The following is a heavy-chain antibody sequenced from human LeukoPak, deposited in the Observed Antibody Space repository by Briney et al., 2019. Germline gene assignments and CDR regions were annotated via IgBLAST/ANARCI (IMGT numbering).Heavy chain of an antibody. CDR3: AGESSSSVGYFQH. V-gene: IGHV4-59*01. CDR2: IYYSGST. CDR1: GGSISSYY. J-gene: IGHJ1*01. Sequence: PSETLSLTCTVSGGSISSYYWSWIRQPPGKGLEWIGYIYYSGSTNYNPSLKSRVTISVDTSKNQFSLKLSSVTAADTAVYYCAGESSSSVGYFQHWGQGTLVTVSS. D-gene: IGHD6-6*01.